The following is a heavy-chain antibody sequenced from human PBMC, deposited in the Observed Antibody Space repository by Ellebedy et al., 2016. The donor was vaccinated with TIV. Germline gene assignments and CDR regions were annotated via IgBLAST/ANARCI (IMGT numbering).Heavy chain of an antibody. V-gene: IGHV3-21*01. CDR3: ARDLGPWRDYYSYGMDV. CDR2: ISSSSSYI. J-gene: IGHJ6*02. D-gene: IGHD3-16*01. Sequence: GESLKISCAASGFTFSSYSMNWVRQAPGKGLEWVSSISSSSSYIYYADSVKGRFTISRDNAKNSLYLQMNSLRAEDTAVYYCARDLGPWRDYYSYGMDVWGQGTTVTVSS. CDR1: GFTFSSYS.